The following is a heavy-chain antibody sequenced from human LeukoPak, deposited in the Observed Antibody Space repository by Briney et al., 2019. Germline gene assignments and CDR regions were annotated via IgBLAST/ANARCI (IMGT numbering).Heavy chain of an antibody. V-gene: IGHV4-59*01. CDR1: GDSISTYY. D-gene: IGHD1-26*01. CDR3: ARLRWQLVGPYFDY. Sequence: SETLSLTCSFSGDSISTYYWSWIRQSPGKGLEWIGHIYSSGNTDYNSSLKSRVTISVDTSKSQFSLRLSSVTVTDTAVYYCARLRWQLVGPYFDYWGQGILVTVSS. J-gene: IGHJ4*02. CDR2: IYSSGNT.